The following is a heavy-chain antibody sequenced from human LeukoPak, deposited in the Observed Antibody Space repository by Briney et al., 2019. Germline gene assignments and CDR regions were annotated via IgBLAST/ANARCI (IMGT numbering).Heavy chain of an antibody. CDR2: ISWNSGSI. CDR1: GFTFSSYW. V-gene: IGHV3-9*01. CDR3: AKDMITFGGVIVLPDY. J-gene: IGHJ4*02. D-gene: IGHD3-16*02. Sequence: GGSLRLSCAASGFTFSSYWMHWVRQAPGKGLEWVSGISWNSGSIGYADSVKGRFTISRDNAKNSLYLQMNSLRAEDTALYYCAKDMITFGGVIVLPDYWGQGTLVTVSS.